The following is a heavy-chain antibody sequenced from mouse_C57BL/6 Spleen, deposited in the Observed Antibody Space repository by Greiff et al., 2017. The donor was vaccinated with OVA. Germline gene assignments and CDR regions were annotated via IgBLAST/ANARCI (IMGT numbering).Heavy chain of an antibody. D-gene: IGHD1-1*01. CDR2: IHPNSGST. CDR1: GYTFTSYW. J-gene: IGHJ2*01. V-gene: IGHV1-64*01. Sequence: QVQLQQPGAELVKPGASVKLSCKASGYTFTSYWMHWVKQRPGQGLEWLGMIHPNSGSTNYNEKFKSKATLTVDKSSSTAYMQLSSLTSEDSAVYYCARNYGRGFDYWGQGTTLTVSS. CDR3: ARNYGRGFDY.